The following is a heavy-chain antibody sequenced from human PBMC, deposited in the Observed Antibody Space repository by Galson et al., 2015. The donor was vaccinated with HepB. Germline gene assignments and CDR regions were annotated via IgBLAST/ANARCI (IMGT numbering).Heavy chain of an antibody. CDR1: GFTFSNYA. V-gene: IGHV3-23*01. CDR3: AKGDGSGSYSDY. CDR2: LSDGGGAT. Sequence: SLRLSCAASGFTFSNYAMSWVRQVPGKGLEWVSTLSDGGGATYYAASVKGRFTISRGNSKNTLYLQMNSLRGDDTAVYYCAKGDGSGSYSDYWGQGTLVAVSS. D-gene: IGHD3-10*01. J-gene: IGHJ4*02.